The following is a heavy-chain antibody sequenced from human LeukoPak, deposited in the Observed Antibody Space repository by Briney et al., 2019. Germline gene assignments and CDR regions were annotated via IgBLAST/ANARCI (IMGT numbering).Heavy chain of an antibody. J-gene: IGHJ4*02. CDR1: GGSISSYY. CDR2: IYYSGST. Sequence: SETLSLTCTVSGGSISSYYWSWIRQSPGKGLEWIGYIYYSGSTNYNPSLKSRVTISIDTSKNQFSLNLSSVTAADTAVYYCATASPHMSTSGPGVYWGQGTLVTVSS. CDR3: ATASPHMSTSGPGVY. V-gene: IGHV4-59*01. D-gene: IGHD5/OR15-5a*01.